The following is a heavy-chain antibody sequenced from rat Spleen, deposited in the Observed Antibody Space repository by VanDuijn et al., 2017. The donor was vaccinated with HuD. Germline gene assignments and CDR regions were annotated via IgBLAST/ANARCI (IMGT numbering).Heavy chain of an antibody. Sequence: EVQLQESGPGLVKPSQSLSLTCSVTDHSITNGYRWNWIRKFPGNKLEWMGYINSAGNTLYNPSLKSRISITRDTSKNQFFLQVNYVNTEDTATYYCARSDGTHYYLPFIYWGQGTLVTVSS. V-gene: IGHV3-3*01. CDR2: INSAGNT. CDR1: DHSITNGYR. D-gene: IGHD1-12*02. J-gene: IGHJ3*01. CDR3: ARSDGTHYYLPFIY.